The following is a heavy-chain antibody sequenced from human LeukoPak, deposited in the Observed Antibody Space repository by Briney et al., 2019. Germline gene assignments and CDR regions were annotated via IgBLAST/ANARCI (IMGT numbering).Heavy chain of an antibody. CDR2: IKQDGSQK. J-gene: IGHJ4*02. V-gene: IGHV3-7*01. CDR3: ASLDRGYYYSFDY. CDR1: GFTFSSYW. Sequence: GGSLRLSCAASGFTFSSYWMSWVRQAPGKGLEWVANIKQDGSQKYYVDSVKGRFTISRDNAKNSLYLQMSSLRAEDTAVYYCASLDRGYYYSFDYWGQGTLVTVSS. D-gene: IGHD2/OR15-2a*01.